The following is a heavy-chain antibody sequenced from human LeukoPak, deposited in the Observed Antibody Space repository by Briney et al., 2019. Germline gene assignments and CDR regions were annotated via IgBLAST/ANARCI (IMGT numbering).Heavy chain of an antibody. D-gene: IGHD6-13*01. Sequence: GRSLRLSCTASGFTFGDYAMSWVRQAPGKGLEWVGFIRSKAYGGTTEYAASVKGRFTISRDDSKSIAYLQMNSLKTEDTAVYYCTRDAIARAAAGTDYWRQGTLVTVSS. J-gene: IGHJ4*02. CDR3: TRDAIARAAAGTDY. V-gene: IGHV3-49*04. CDR1: GFTFGDYA. CDR2: IRSKAYGGTT.